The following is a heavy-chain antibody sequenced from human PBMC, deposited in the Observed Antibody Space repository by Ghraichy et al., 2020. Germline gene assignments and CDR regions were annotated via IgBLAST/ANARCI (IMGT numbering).Heavy chain of an antibody. Sequence: SETLSLTCAVSGASISSSNWWSWVRQPPGKGLQWIADIYHTGATNYNPSLKSRVTISVDKSKNQFSLKVTSVTAADTAVYYCARVSPSCNCPFDPWGQGTLVTVSS. V-gene: IGHV4-4*02. CDR3: ARVSPSCNCPFDP. CDR2: IYHTGAT. CDR1: GASISSSNW. D-gene: IGHD2-2*01. J-gene: IGHJ5*02.